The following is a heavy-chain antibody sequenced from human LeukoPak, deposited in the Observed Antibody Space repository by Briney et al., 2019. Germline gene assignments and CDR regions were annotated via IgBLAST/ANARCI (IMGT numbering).Heavy chain of an antibody. CDR2: IWYDGSNK. D-gene: IGHD3-16*01. V-gene: IGHV3-33*01. CDR3: ARAWGPFDY. Sequence: GRSLRLSCAASGFSFSTYGMHWVRQAPGKGLEWMAVIWYDGSNKYYADSVKGRFTISRDNSKNTLYLQMNSLRAEDTALYYCARAWGPFDYWGQGTLVTVSS. CDR1: GFSFSTYG. J-gene: IGHJ4*02.